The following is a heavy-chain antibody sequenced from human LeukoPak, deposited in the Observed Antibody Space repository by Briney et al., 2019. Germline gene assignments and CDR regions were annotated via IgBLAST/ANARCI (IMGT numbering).Heavy chain of an antibody. J-gene: IGHJ4*02. CDR1: GYRFTSYG. CDR3: ARDPDCSSTRCSESPFDY. Sequence: ASVKVSCKASGYRFTSYGISWVRQAPGQGLEWMAWISAHNGNTNYAQKFQGRVIMTTDTSTSTAYMELRSLRSDDTAVYYCARDPDCSSTRCSESPFDYWGQGTLVTVSS. CDR2: ISAHNGNT. V-gene: IGHV1-18*01. D-gene: IGHD2-2*01.